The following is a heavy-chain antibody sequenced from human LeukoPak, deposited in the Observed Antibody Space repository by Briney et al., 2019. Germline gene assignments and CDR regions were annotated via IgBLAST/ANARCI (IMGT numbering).Heavy chain of an antibody. CDR2: IYYSGGT. J-gene: IGHJ6*03. CDR1: GVSISSSSYY. CDR3: ARDSLPRFPYGDDAPYYYYYYMDV. D-gene: IGHD4-17*01. V-gene: IGHV4-39*07. Sequence: SETLSLTCTVSGVSISSSSYYWGWIRQPPGKGLEWIGSIYYSGGTYYNPSLKSRVTISVHTSKIQFSLKLSSVTAADTAVYYCARDSLPRFPYGDDAPYYYYYYMDVWGKGTTVTVSS.